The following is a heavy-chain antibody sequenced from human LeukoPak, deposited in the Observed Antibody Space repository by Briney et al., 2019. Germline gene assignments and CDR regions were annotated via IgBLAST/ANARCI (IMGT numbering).Heavy chain of an antibody. D-gene: IGHD5-24*01. Sequence: GGSLRLSCAASGFTFSSYAMSWVRQAPGKGLEWVSAISGSGGSTYYADSVKGRFTNSRDNSKNTLYLQMNSLRAEDTAVYYCAKASRDGYNRDLTFDHWGQGTLVTVSS. CDR3: AKASRDGYNRDLTFDH. V-gene: IGHV3-23*01. CDR2: ISGSGGST. J-gene: IGHJ4*02. CDR1: GFTFSSYA.